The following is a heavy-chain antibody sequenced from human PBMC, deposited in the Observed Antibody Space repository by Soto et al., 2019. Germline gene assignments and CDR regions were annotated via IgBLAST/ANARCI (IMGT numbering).Heavy chain of an antibody. V-gene: IGHV4-31*03. CDR3: ARETGDSSGWNKFDY. CDR2: IYYSGST. D-gene: IGHD6-19*01. Sequence: PSETLSLTCTVSGGSISSGGYYWSWIRQHPGKGLEWIGYIYYSGSTYYNPSLKSRVTISVDTSKNQFSLKLSSVTAADTAVYYCARETGDSSGWNKFDYWGQGTLVTVSS. CDR1: GGSISSGGYY. J-gene: IGHJ4*01.